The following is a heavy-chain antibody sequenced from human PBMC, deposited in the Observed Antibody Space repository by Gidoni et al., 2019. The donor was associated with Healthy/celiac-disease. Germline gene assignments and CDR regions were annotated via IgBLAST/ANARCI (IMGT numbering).Heavy chain of an antibody. V-gene: IGHV3-11*01. J-gene: IGHJ4*02. CDR1: GFTFSDSY. CDR3: ARSTYPDIAMVMALDY. Sequence: QVQLVESGGGLVKPGGSLRLSCAASGFTFSDSYMSWIRQAPGKGLEWVSYISSSGSTIYYADSVKGRFTISRDNAKNSLYLQMNSLRAEDTAVYYCARSTYPDIAMVMALDYWGQGTLVTVSS. D-gene: IGHD5-18*01. CDR2: ISSSGSTI.